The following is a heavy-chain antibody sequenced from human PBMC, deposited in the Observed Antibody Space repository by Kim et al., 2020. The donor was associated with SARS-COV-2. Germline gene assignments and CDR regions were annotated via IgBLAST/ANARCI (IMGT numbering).Heavy chain of an antibody. Sequence: GGSLRLSCAASGFTFSSYAMHWVRQAPGKGLEWVAVISYDGSNKYYADSVKGRFTISRDNSKNTLYLQMNSLRAEDTAVYYCAREFTIFGNGMDVWGQGTTVTVSS. CDR1: GFTFSSYA. J-gene: IGHJ6*02. CDR2: ISYDGSNK. CDR3: AREFTIFGNGMDV. V-gene: IGHV3-30*04. D-gene: IGHD3-3*01.